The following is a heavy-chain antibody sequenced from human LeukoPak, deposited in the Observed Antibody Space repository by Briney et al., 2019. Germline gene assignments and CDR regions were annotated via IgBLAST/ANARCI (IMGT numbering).Heavy chain of an antibody. D-gene: IGHD3-10*01. J-gene: IGHJ3*02. V-gene: IGHV1-24*01. CDR3: ATDSAMVRGVVDAFDI. CDR1: GYTLTELS. Sequence: GASVKVSCKVSGYTLTELSMHWVRQAPGKGLEWMGGFDPEDGETIYAQKFQGRVTMTEDTSTDTAYMELSSLRSEDTAVYYCATDSAMVRGVVDAFDIWGQGTMVTASS. CDR2: FDPEDGET.